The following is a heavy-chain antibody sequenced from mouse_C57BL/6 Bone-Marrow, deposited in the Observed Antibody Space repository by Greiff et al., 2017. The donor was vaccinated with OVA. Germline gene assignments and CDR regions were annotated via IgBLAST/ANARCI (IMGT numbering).Heavy chain of an antibody. CDR2: IYPGDGDT. D-gene: IGHD2-3*01. Sequence: VHLVESGPELVKPGASVKISCKASGYAFSSSWMNWVKQRPGKGLEWIGRIYPGDGDTNYNGKFKGKATLTADKSSSTAYMQLSSLTSEDSAVYFCAREDGYYVYAMDYWGQGTSVTVSS. CDR3: AREDGYYVYAMDY. CDR1: GYAFSSSW. J-gene: IGHJ4*01. V-gene: IGHV1-82*01.